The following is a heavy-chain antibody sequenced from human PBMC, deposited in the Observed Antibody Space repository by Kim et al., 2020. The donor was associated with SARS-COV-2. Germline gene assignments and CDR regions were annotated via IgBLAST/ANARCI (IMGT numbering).Heavy chain of an antibody. CDR2: IYYSGST. V-gene: IGHV4-39*01. CDR3: ATHYDILTGLDPQSPY. D-gene: IGHD3-9*01. Sequence: SETLSLTCTVSGGSISSSSYYWGWIRQPPGKGLEWIGSIYYSGSTYYNPSLKSRVTISVDTSKNQFSLKLSPVTAADTAVYYCATHYDILTGLDPQSPYWGQGTLVTVSS. J-gene: IGHJ4*02. CDR1: GGSISSSSYY.